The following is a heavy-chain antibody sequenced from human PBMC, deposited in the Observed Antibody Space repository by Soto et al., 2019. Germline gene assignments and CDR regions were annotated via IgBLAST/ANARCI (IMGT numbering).Heavy chain of an antibody. D-gene: IGHD3-22*01. V-gene: IGHV4-61*01. CDR2: IYYSGST. CDR1: GGSVSSGSYY. Sequence: PSETLSLTCTVSGGSVSSGSYYWSWIRQPPGKGLEWIGYIYYSGSTNYNPSLKSRVTISVDTSKNQFSLKLSSVTAADTAVYYCARDGDYYDSSGCYGPGTYFDYWGQGTLVTVSS. CDR3: ARDGDYYDSSGCYGPGTYFDY. J-gene: IGHJ4*02.